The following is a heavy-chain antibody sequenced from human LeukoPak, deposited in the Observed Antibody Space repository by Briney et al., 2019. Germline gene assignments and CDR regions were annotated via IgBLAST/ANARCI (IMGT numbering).Heavy chain of an antibody. V-gene: IGHV4-59*01. J-gene: IGHJ5*02. D-gene: IGHD2-2*01. CDR3: ARDRSTTSCYETGWFDP. CDR2: IYYSGST. Sequence: SETLSLTCTVSGGSISSYYWSWIRQPPGKGLEWIGYIYYSGSTNYNPSLKSRVTISVDTSKNQFSLKLSSVTAADMAMYYCARDRSTTSCYETGWFDPWGQGTLVTVSS. CDR1: GGSISSYY.